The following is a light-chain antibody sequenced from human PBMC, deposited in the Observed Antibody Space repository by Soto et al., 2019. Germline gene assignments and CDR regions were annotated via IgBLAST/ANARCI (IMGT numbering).Light chain of an antibody. CDR3: PHYGSLTYT. J-gene: IGKJ2*01. Sequence: EIVLTQSPGTLSLSSGDRATLSCRASQSVSSSYLTWYQQRPGQAPSLLIYAATSRATGIPDRFSGSGSGTDFTLTISRLEPEDFAMYYCPHYGSLTYTFGQGTKVDTK. CDR1: QSVSSSY. CDR2: AAT. V-gene: IGKV3-20*01.